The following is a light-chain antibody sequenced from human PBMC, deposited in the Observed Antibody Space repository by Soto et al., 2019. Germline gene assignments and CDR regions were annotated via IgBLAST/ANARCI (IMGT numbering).Light chain of an antibody. CDR3: HQSYSTLWT. CDR2: GAS. CDR1: QNISRY. J-gene: IGKJ1*01. V-gene: IGKV1-39*01. Sequence: DIQMTQSPSSLSASVGDRVTITCRASQNISRYLNWHQQKPGKAPKLLIYGASSLQSGVPSRFSGSGSGTDFTLTISSLQPEDFATYYCHQSYSTLWTFGQGTKVEIK.